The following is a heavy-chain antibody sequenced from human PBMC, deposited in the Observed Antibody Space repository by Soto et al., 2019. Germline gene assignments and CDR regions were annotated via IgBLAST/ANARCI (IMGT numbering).Heavy chain of an antibody. D-gene: IGHD2-2*01. J-gene: IGHJ6*02. CDR3: ARDRGIVVIPAAPVGNYYYYYGMDV. CDR1: GYTFTSYG. CDR2: ISAYNGNT. V-gene: IGHV1-18*01. Sequence: ASEKVSCKASGYTFTSYGISWVRQAPGQGLEWMVWISAYNGNTNYAQKLQGRVTMTTDTSTSTAYMELRSLRSDDTAVYYCARDRGIVVIPAAPVGNYYYYYGMDVWGQGTTVTVSS.